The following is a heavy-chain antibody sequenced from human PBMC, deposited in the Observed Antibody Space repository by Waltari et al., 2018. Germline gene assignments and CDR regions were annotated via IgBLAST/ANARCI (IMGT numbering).Heavy chain of an antibody. D-gene: IGHD3-10*01. J-gene: IGHJ4*02. CDR3: AKDAFGSIDY. V-gene: IGHV3-9*01. Sequence: EVQLVESGGGLEQPGRSLRLSCAASGLPFERYAMHWVRQAPGKGLEWVSGISWNSRSIDYADSVRGRFTMSRDNAKNSLYLHMNSLRAEDTALYYCAKDAFGSIDYWGQGTLVTVSS. CDR2: ISWNSRSI. CDR1: GLPFERYA.